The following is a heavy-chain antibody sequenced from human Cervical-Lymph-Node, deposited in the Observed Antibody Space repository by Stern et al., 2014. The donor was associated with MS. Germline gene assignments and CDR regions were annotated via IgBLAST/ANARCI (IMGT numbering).Heavy chain of an antibody. J-gene: IGHJ6*02. V-gene: IGHV1-69*01. Sequence: VQLVQSGAEVKKPGSSVKVSCKASGGTFSSYAISWVRQAPGQGLEWMGGIIPIFGTANYAQKFQDRVTITADESTSTAYMELSSLRSEDTAVYYCARGYDSSGYYLGYYGMDVWGQGTTVTVSS. CDR2: IIPIFGTA. CDR3: ARGYDSSGYYLGYYGMDV. CDR1: GGTFSSYA. D-gene: IGHD3-22*01.